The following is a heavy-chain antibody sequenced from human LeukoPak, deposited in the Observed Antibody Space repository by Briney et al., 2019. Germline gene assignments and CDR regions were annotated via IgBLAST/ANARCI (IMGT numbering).Heavy chain of an antibody. D-gene: IGHD2-21*02. CDR1: GFTFRSYV. Sequence: GGSLRLSCAASGFTFRSYVMSWVRQAPGKGLEWVSSISVSGGSTNYADSVKGRFTISRDNSKNTVFLQMDNLRVEDTAVYYCARTGVYCGGDCFDFDYWGQGTLVTVSS. CDR2: ISVSGGST. CDR3: ARTGVYCGGDCFDFDY. J-gene: IGHJ4*02. V-gene: IGHV3-23*01.